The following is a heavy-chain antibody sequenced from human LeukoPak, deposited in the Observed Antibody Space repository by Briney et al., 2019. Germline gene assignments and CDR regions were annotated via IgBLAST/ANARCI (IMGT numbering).Heavy chain of an antibody. Sequence: PGGSLRLPCASSRYTFSTYAMHWVRQAPGKGLEWGAGISNDGTNEDHADSVKGRFTISRDNSKNTLYLQMNSLRAEDTAIYYCARDRIAVAGMGAFQHWGQGTLVTVSS. V-gene: IGHV3-30-3*01. CDR3: ARDRIAVAGMGAFQH. J-gene: IGHJ1*01. D-gene: IGHD6-19*01. CDR1: RYTFSTYA. CDR2: ISNDGTNE.